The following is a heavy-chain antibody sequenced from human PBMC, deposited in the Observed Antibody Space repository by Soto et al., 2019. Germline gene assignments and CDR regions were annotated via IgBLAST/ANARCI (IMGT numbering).Heavy chain of an antibody. V-gene: IGHV4-31*03. CDR1: GGSISSGAYY. Sequence: HVQLQESGPGLVKPSQTLSLTCTVSGGSISSGAYYWSWIRQHPGKGLEWIGYIYYSGSTYYNPSLKSRVTISVDTSKNQFSLKLSSVTAADTAVYYFAIYDSSGSRGLQHWGPGTLVTVSS. CDR3: AIYDSSGSRGLQH. J-gene: IGHJ1*01. CDR2: IYYSGST. D-gene: IGHD3-22*01.